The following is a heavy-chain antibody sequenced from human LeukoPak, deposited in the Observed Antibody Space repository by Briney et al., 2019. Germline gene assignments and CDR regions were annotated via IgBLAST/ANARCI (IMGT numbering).Heavy chain of an antibody. CDR2: TSGSGGST. Sequence: GGSLRLSCAASGFTFSSYAMSWVRQAPGKGLEWVSATSGSGGSTYYADSVKGRFTISRDNSKNTLYLQMNSLRAEDTAVYYCAKRGKPYDAFDIWGQGTMVTVSS. J-gene: IGHJ3*02. V-gene: IGHV3-23*01. CDR3: AKRGKPYDAFDI. CDR1: GFTFSSYA. D-gene: IGHD3-16*01.